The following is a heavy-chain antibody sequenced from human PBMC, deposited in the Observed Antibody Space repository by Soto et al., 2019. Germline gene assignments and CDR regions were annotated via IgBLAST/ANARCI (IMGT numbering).Heavy chain of an antibody. J-gene: IGHJ3*02. CDR2: ISYDGSNK. CDR3: AREDDSSGYYAFDI. V-gene: IGHV3-30*14. CDR1: GFTFSSYA. D-gene: IGHD3-22*01. Sequence: PGGSLRLSCAASGFTFSSYAMHWVRQAPGKGLEWVAVISYDGSNKYYADSVKGRFTISRDNSKNMLYLQMNSLRAEDTAVYYCAREDDSSGYYAFDIWGQGTMVTVSS.